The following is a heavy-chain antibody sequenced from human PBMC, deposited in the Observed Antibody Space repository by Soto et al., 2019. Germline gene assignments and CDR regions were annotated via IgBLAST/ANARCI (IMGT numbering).Heavy chain of an antibody. Sequence: QITLKESGPTLVKPTQTLTLTCTFSGFSLSTSGVAVGWIRQPPGKALEWLALIYWDDDKRYSPSLKSRLTITKDTPKNQVVLTMTNMDLVDTATYYCAHRPPERGLATFDPWGQGTLVTVSS. CDR2: IYWDDDK. CDR1: GFSLSTSGVA. D-gene: IGHD1-1*01. J-gene: IGHJ5*02. CDR3: AHRPPERGLATFDP. V-gene: IGHV2-5*02.